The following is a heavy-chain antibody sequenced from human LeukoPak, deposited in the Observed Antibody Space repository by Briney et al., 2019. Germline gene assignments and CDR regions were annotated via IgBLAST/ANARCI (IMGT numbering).Heavy chain of an antibody. J-gene: IGHJ2*01. CDR2: IYHSGST. V-gene: IGHV4-38-2*02. CDR3: AREGRYFDWSQGYFDL. D-gene: IGHD3-9*01. CDR1: GYSISSGYY. Sequence: SETLSLTCTVSGYSISSGYYWGWIRQPPGKRLEGIGIIYHSGSTYYNPSLKSRVTISVDTSKNQFSLKLSSLTAADTAVYYCAREGRYFDWSQGYFDLWGRGTLVTVSS.